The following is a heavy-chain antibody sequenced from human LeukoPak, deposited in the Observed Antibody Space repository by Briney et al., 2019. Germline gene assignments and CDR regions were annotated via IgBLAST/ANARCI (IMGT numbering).Heavy chain of an antibody. J-gene: IGHJ5*02. D-gene: IGHD1-26*01. CDR1: GYSFTSYW. CDR3: ARSRAHSGSYYFSWFDP. CDR2: IYPGDSDT. Sequence: GESLKISCKGSGYSFTSYWIGWVRQMPGKGLEWMGIIYPGDSDTRYSPSFQGQVTISADKSISTAYLQWSSLKASNTAMYYCARSRAHSGSYYFSWFDPWAREPWSPSPQ. V-gene: IGHV5-51*01.